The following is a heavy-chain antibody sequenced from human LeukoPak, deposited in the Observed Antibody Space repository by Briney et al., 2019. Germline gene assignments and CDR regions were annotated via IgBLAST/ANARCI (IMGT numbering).Heavy chain of an antibody. D-gene: IGHD5-12*01. Sequence: ASVKVSCKASGYTFTGYYMHWVRQAPGQGLEWMGWINPNSGGTNYAQKFQGWVTMTRDTSISTAYMELSRLRSDDTAVYYCARAEWLRLGAFDIWGQGTMVTVSS. CDR1: GYTFTGYY. J-gene: IGHJ3*02. CDR2: INPNSGGT. V-gene: IGHV1-2*04. CDR3: ARAEWLRLGAFDI.